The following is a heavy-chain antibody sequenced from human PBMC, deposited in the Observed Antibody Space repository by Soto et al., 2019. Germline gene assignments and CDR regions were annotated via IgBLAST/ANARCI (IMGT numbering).Heavy chain of an antibody. CDR3: ARALYCGGDCYSRGAFDI. V-gene: IGHV3-48*03. J-gene: IGHJ3*02. D-gene: IGHD2-21*02. CDR2: ISSSGSTI. CDR1: GFTFSSYE. Sequence: GGSLRLSCAASGFTFSSYEMNWVRQAPGKGLEWVSYISSSGSTIYYADSVKGRFTISRDNAKNSLYLQMNSLRAEDTAVYYCARALYCGGDCYSRGAFDIWGQGTMVTVSS.